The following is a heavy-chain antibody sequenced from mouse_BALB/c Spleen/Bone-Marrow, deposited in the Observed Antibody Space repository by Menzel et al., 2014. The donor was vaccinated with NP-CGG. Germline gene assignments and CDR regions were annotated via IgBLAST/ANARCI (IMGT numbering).Heavy chain of an antibody. CDR3: ARDMGGILFEY. V-gene: IGHV7-3*02. CDR2: IRNNANGYTT. CDR1: GFTFTAYY. D-gene: IGHD4-1*01. Sequence: EVKLVESGGGLVQPGGSLRLSCATSGFTFTAYYMNWVRQPPGKALEWLGFIRNNANGYTTEYIASVKGRFTISRDNSQSILYLQMNTLRVEDRATYYCARDMGGILFEYWGQGTTLTVSS. J-gene: IGHJ2*01.